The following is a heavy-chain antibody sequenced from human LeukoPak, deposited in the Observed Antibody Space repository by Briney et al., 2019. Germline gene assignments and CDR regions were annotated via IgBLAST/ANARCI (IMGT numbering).Heavy chain of an antibody. CDR2: IIPIFGTA. J-gene: IGHJ4*02. Sequence: ASVKVSCKASGGTFSSYAISWVRQAPGQGLEWMGRIIPIFGTANYAQKFQGRVTITADKSTSTAYMELSSLRSEDTAVYYCARVEYSVAGLLLHLFDFWGQGTLVTVSS. CDR1: GGTFSSYA. V-gene: IGHV1-69*06. CDR3: ARVEYSVAGLLLHLFDF. D-gene: IGHD5/OR15-5a*01.